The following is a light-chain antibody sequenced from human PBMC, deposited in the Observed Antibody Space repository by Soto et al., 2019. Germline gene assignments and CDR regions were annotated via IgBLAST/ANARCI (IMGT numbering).Light chain of an antibody. CDR2: DVS. V-gene: IGLV2-14*01. J-gene: IGLJ1*01. CDR1: SSDVGGYNY. CDR3: SSYTTSNTRQIV. Sequence: QSALTQPASVSGSPGQSITISCTGTSSDVGGYNYVSWYQQHPGKAPKLMIYDVSNRPSGVSNPFSGSKSGNTASLTISGLQPEDEADYYCSSYTTSNTRQIVFGTGTKLTVL.